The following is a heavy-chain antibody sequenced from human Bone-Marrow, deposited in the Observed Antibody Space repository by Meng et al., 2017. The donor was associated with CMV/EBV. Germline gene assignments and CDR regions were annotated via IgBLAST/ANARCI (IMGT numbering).Heavy chain of an antibody. V-gene: IGHV1-69*05. CDR3: ARASYYGSGSYYHFDS. J-gene: IGHJ4*02. CDR2: IIPMYATA. CDR1: GGTFTNYA. D-gene: IGHD3-10*01. Sequence: SVKVSCKASGGTFTNYAISWVRQAPGEGLEWMGGIIPMYATANYAERFQGRVTITTDESTSTAYMELSSLRSEDTAVYYCARASYYGSGSYYHFDSWGQGTPVTVSS.